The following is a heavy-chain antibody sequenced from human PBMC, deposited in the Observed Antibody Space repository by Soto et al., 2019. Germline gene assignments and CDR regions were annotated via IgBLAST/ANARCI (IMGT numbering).Heavy chain of an antibody. V-gene: IGHV3-21*01. CDR1: GFTFSSYS. CDR2: ISSSSSYI. D-gene: IGHD3-22*01. J-gene: IGHJ4*02. CDR3: ARDGYYYDSRVYPPIDF. Sequence: LRLSCAASGFTFSSYSMNWVRQAPGKGLEWVSSISSSSSYIYYADSVKGRFTISRDNAKNSLYLQMNSLRAEDTAVYYCARDGYYYDSRVYPPIDFGGQGTLVTFP.